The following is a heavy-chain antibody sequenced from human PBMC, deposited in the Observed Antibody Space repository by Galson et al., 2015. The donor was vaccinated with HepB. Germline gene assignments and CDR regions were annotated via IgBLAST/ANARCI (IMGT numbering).Heavy chain of an antibody. J-gene: IGHJ4*02. Sequence: QSGAEVKKPGESLRISCKASGYTLTGYYMHWVRQAPGQGLEWMGWINPNSGGTNYAQKFQGRVTVTRDTSISTAYMELSRLRSDDTAVYYCARTHDYWGQGTLVTVSS. CDR1: GYTLTGYY. CDR2: INPNSGGT. V-gene: IGHV1-2*02. CDR3: ARTHDY.